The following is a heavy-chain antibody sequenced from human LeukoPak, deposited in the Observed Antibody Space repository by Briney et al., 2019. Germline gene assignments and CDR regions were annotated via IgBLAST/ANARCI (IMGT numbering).Heavy chain of an antibody. J-gene: IGHJ6*02. Sequence: NPGGSLRLSCAASGFTFSSYSMNWVRQAPGKGLEWVSSISSSSSYIYYADSVKGRFTISRDNAENSLYLQMNSLRAEDTAVYYCARPQMATITRYYGMDVWGQGTTVTVSS. CDR1: GFTFSSYS. CDR2: ISSSSSYI. V-gene: IGHV3-21*01. D-gene: IGHD5-24*01. CDR3: ARPQMATITRYYGMDV.